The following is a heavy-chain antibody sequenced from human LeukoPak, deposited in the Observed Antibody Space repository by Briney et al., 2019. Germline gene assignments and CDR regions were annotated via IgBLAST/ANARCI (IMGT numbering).Heavy chain of an antibody. D-gene: IGHD3-10*01. Sequence: NSGGSLRLSCAASGFTFSSYSMNWVRQAPGKGLEWVSSISSSSSYIYYADSVKGRFTISRDNAKNSLYLQMDSLRAEDTAVYYCARGLWFGDTYYFDYWGQGTLVTVSS. CDR1: GFTFSSYS. CDR2: ISSSSSYI. CDR3: ARGLWFGDTYYFDY. V-gene: IGHV3-21*01. J-gene: IGHJ4*02.